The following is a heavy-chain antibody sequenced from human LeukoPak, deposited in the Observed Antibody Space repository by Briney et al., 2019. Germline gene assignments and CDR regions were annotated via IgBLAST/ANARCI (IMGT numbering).Heavy chain of an antibody. V-gene: IGHV1-69*13. CDR3: ARIAVAVGTMDY. Sequence: GASVKVSCKASGGTFSSYAISWVRQAPGQGLEWMGGIIPIFGTANYAQKFQGRVTITADESTSTAYMELSSLRSEDTAVYYCARIAVAVGTMDYRGQGTLVTVSS. CDR2: IIPIFGTA. CDR1: GGTFSSYA. D-gene: IGHD6-19*01. J-gene: IGHJ4*02.